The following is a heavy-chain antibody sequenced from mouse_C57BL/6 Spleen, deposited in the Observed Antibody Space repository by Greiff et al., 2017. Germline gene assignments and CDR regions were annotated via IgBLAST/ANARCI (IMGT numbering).Heavy chain of an antibody. CDR1: GYTFTSYL. D-gene: IGHD2-4*01. CDR3: ARYDYDEGYAMDY. CDR2: IYPGSGST. V-gene: IGHV1-55*01. Sequence: QVQLQQPGAELVKPGASVKMSCKASGYTFTSYLITWVKQRPGQGLEWIGDIYPGSGSTNYNEKFKSKATLTVDTSSSTAYMQLSSLTSEDSAVYYCARYDYDEGYAMDYWGQGTSVTVSS. J-gene: IGHJ4*01.